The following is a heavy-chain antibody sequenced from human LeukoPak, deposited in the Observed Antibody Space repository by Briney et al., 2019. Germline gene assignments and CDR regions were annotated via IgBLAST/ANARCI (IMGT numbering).Heavy chain of an antibody. V-gene: IGHV1-2*02. J-gene: IGHJ5*02. CDR3: ARADCGNNWFDP. CDR1: GYTFIGYY. Sequence: ASVKVSCKASGYTFIGYYMHWVRQAPGLGLEWMGWINPNGGATTYAQKFQGRVTMTRDTSISTAYMELSRLTSDDTALYYCARADCGNNWFDPWGQGTLVTVSS. CDR2: INPNGGAT. D-gene: IGHD2-21*02.